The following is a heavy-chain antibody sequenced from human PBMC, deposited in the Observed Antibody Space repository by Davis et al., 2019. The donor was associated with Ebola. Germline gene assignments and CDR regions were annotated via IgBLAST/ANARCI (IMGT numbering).Heavy chain of an antibody. D-gene: IGHD7-27*01. V-gene: IGHV3-7*01. CDR3: AREDNWGSIDY. CDR2: IKQDGSEK. J-gene: IGHJ4*02. Sequence: PGGSLRLSCAASGFTFSSYSMNWVRQAPGKGLEWVANIKQDGSEKYYVDSVKGRFTISRDNAKNSLYLQMNSLRAEDTAVYYCAREDNWGSIDYWGQGTLVTVSS. CDR1: GFTFSSYS.